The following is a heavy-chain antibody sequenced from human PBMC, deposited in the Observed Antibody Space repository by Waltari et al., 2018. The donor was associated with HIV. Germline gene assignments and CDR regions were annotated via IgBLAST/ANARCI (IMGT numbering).Heavy chain of an antibody. Sequence: HVQLVQSGAEVKKPGASVKVSCKPSRYAFATYDVNWVRQATGQGPEWMGWMSPNSGNTVYAQEFQGRVTMTRDTSISTVYMELSSLTSEDTAVYYCARGGSASMDVWGQGTTVTVSS. V-gene: IGHV1-8*01. CDR3: ARGGSASMDV. CDR2: MSPNSGNT. CDR1: RYAFATYD. J-gene: IGHJ6*02.